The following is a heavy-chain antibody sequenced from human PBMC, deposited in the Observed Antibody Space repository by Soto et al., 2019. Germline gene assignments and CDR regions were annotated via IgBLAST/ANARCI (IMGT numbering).Heavy chain of an antibody. CDR3: AREGGRGIAVAGTFDY. D-gene: IGHD6-19*01. V-gene: IGHV1-69*12. J-gene: IGHJ4*02. Sequence: QVQLVQSGAEVKKPGSSVKVSCKASGGTFSSYAISWVRQAPGQGLEWMGGIIPICRTANYAPKFQGRVRITADESTSTAYMELSSQRSEDTAVYYCAREGGRGIAVAGTFDYWGQGTLVTVSS. CDR2: IIPICRTA. CDR1: GGTFSSYA.